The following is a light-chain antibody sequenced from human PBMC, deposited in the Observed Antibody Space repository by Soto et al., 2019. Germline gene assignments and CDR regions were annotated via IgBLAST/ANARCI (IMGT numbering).Light chain of an antibody. J-gene: IGKJ1*01. V-gene: IGKV3-11*01. CDR3: QQRSNWSTWT. CDR2: DAS. Sequence: EIVLTQSPATLSLSPGEKATLSCMASQSVSSYLAWYQQKPGQAPRLLIYDASNRATGLPARFSGSGSGTVFTLTISILEREDFAVYYCQQRSNWSTWTFGQGTKVQIK. CDR1: QSVSSY.